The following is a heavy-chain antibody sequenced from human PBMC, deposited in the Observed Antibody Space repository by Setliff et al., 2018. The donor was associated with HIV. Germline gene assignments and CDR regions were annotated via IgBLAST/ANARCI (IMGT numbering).Heavy chain of an antibody. J-gene: IGHJ6*02. V-gene: IGHV3-48*01. D-gene: IGHD2-2*01. Sequence: PGESLRLSCAASGFTFSTYSMNWVRQAPGKGLEWVSYISSTSTTIYYADSVKGRFTISRDNAKNSLYLQMNSLRAEDTAVYYCAREDQLLSGHYYYNGMDVWGQGTTVTVSS. CDR3: AREDQLLSGHYYYNGMDV. CDR1: GFTFSTYS. CDR2: ISSTSTTI.